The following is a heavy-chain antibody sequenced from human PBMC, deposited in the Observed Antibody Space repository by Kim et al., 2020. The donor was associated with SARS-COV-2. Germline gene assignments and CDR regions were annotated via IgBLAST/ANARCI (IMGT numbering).Heavy chain of an antibody. D-gene: IGHD3-10*01. CDR1: GFTFDDYA. CDR3: AKGGRVTMVRGEENYYYGMDV. V-gene: IGHV3-9*01. Sequence: GGSLRLSCAASGFTFDDYAMHWVRQAPGKGLEWVSGISWNSGSIGYADSVKGRFTISRDNAKNSLYLQMNSLRAEDTALYYCAKGGRVTMVRGEENYYYGMDVWGQGTTVTVSS. CDR2: ISWNSGSI. J-gene: IGHJ6*02.